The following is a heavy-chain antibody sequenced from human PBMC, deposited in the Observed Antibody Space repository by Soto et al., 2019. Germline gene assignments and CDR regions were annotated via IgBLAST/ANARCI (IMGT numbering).Heavy chain of an antibody. V-gene: IGHV4-31*01. CDR3: ARSSHWYFDY. CDR2: IDYRGST. Sequence: HVQLQESGPGLGTPSQTRSLNCTVSGGASSRGGYYWTSSRQHPGKGLEWIGYIDYRGSTYYNPTAKSLVSRSVDTSKKPVSLKLSCVTAADTSVYYCARSSHWYFDYCGERTLVTVSS. CDR1: GGASSRGGYY. D-gene: IGHD2-15*01. J-gene: IGHJ4*02.